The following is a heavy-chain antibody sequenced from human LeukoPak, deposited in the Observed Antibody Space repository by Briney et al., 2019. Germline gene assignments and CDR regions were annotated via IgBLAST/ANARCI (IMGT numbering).Heavy chain of an antibody. V-gene: IGHV4-39*07. J-gene: IGHJ4*02. D-gene: IGHD3-22*01. CDR1: GGSISSSSYY. CDR3: ARLYYYDGSGSW. Sequence: PSETLSLTCTVSGGSISSSSYYWGWIRQPPGKGLEWIGSIYYSGSTYYNPSLKSRVTLSADTSKNQFSLKLSSVTAADTAVYYCARLYYYDGSGSWWGQGTLVTVSS. CDR2: IYYSGST.